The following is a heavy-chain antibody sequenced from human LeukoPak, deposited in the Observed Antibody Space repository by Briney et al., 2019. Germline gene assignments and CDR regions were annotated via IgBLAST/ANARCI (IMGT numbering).Heavy chain of an antibody. CDR1: GFSFSSHW. Sequence: GGSLGLSCAASGFSFSSHWVHWVRQAPGKGLVWVSRISDDGSYTSNVDSVKGRFTISRDNVNNMLYLHMNSLRAEDTAVYYCASFGISWRSSYWGQGTLVTVSS. V-gene: IGHV3-74*01. D-gene: IGHD2-21*01. CDR2: ISDDGSYT. CDR3: ASFGISWRSSY. J-gene: IGHJ4*02.